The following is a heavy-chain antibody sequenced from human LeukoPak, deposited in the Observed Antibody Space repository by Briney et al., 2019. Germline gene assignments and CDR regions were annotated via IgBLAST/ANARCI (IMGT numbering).Heavy chain of an antibody. J-gene: IGHJ6*02. CDR1: GGTFSSYA. CDR2: ITPIFGTA. Sequence: ASVKVSCKASGGTFSSYAISWVRQAPGQGLEWMGGITPIFGTANYAQKFQGRVTITADESTSTAYMELSSLRSEDTAVYYCASPWAGDYYYGMDVWGQGTTVTVSS. D-gene: IGHD3-16*01. CDR3: ASPWAGDYYYGMDV. V-gene: IGHV1-69*13.